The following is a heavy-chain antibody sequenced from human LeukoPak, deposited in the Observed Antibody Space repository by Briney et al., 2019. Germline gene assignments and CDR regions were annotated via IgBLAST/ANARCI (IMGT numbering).Heavy chain of an antibody. CDR3: ARSQSTGWYNGGLDV. CDR2: IYYSGTT. CDR1: GGSIYNYY. D-gene: IGHD6-19*01. Sequence: PSGTLPLTCTVSGGSIYNYYWSWIRQPPGKGLEWIGYIYYSGTTTYNPSLKSRVTISVDTSKNQFSLKLSSVTAADTAVYYCARSQSTGWYNGGLDVWGQGTTVTVSS. J-gene: IGHJ6*02. V-gene: IGHV4-59*08.